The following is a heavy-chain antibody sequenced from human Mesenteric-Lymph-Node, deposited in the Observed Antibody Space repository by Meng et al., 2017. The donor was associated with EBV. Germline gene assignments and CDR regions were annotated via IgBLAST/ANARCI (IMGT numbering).Heavy chain of an antibody. V-gene: IGHV4-30-4*01. CDR2: IYYSGST. Sequence: VHLKGSGHGLVKPSQTRSLTCAVSGGSISSGGYYWSWIRQPPGKGLEWIGYIYYSGSTYYNPSLKSRVTISVDTSKNQFSLKLSSVTAADTAVYYCARVEQWLLYFDYWGQGTLVTVSS. J-gene: IGHJ4*02. CDR3: ARVEQWLLYFDY. CDR1: GGSISSGGYY. D-gene: IGHD6-19*01.